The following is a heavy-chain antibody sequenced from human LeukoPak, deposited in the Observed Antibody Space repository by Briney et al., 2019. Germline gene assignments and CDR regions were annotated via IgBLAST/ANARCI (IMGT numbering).Heavy chain of an antibody. CDR2: INHSGST. D-gene: IGHD5-18*01. CDR1: SGSFSSYY. V-gene: IGHV4-34*01. J-gene: IGHJ4*02. Sequence: PSETLSLTCAVYSGSFSSYYRSWIRQPPGKGLEWIGEINHSGSTNYNPSLKSRVTISVDTSKNQFPLRLNSVTAADTAVYYCARGAAGTAMPYFDNWGQGTLVTVSS. CDR3: ARGAAGTAMPYFDN.